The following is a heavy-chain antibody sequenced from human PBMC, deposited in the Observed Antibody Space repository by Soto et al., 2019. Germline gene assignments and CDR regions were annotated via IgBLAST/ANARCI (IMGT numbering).Heavy chain of an antibody. CDR1: GGTFSSYA. Sequence: SVKVSCKASGGTFSSYAISWVRQAPGQGLEWMGGIIPIFGTANYAQKFQGRVTITADESTSTAYMELSSLRSEDTAVYYCASLDYYDSSGHSWFDPWGQGTLVTVSS. CDR2: IIPIFGTA. V-gene: IGHV1-69*13. D-gene: IGHD3-22*01. CDR3: ASLDYYDSSGHSWFDP. J-gene: IGHJ5*02.